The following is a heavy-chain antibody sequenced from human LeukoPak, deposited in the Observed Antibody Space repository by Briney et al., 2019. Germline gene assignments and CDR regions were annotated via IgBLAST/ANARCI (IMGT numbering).Heavy chain of an antibody. CDR2: INSDGSST. J-gene: IGHJ4*02. V-gene: IGHV3-74*01. CDR1: GFTFSSYW. D-gene: IGHD4-17*01. Sequence: GGSLRLSCAASGFTFSSYWMHWVRQAPGKGLVWVSRINSDGSSTSYADSVKGRFTISRDNAKSTLYLQMNSLRAEDTAVYYCARENGDYVGTDYWGQGTLVTVSS. CDR3: ARENGDYVGTDY.